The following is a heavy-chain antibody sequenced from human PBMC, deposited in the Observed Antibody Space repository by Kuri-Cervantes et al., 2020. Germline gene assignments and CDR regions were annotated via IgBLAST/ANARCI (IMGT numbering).Heavy chain of an antibody. Sequence: GGSLRLSCAVSGFTFDDYATHWVRQAPGKGLEWVSGISWNSGSIGYADSVKGRFTISRDNAKNSLYLQMNSLRAEDTAVYYCARDFGDNWNYFAYYGMDVWGQGTTVTVSS. CDR1: GFTFDDYA. J-gene: IGHJ6*02. CDR2: ISWNSGSI. CDR3: ARDFGDNWNYFAYYGMDV. D-gene: IGHD1-7*01. V-gene: IGHV3-9*01.